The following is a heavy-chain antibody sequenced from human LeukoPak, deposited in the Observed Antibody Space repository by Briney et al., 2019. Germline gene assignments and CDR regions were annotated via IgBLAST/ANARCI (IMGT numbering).Heavy chain of an antibody. D-gene: IGHD3-10*01. CDR2: IYHSGST. V-gene: IGHV4-38-2*02. Sequence: PSETLSLTCTVSGYSISSGYYWGWIRPPPGKGLEWIGSIYHSGSTYYNPSLKSRVTISVDTSKNQFSLKLSSVTAADTAVYYCARDWDYYGSGSAHLDYWGQGTLVTVSS. CDR1: GYSISSGYY. CDR3: ARDWDYYGSGSAHLDY. J-gene: IGHJ4*02.